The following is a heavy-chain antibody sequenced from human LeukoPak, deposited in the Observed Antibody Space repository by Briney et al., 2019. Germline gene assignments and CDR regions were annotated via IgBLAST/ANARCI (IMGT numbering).Heavy chain of an antibody. CDR1: AYSISSGYY. D-gene: IGHD7-27*01. V-gene: IGHV4-38-2*02. CDR2: IYHSGST. J-gene: IGHJ4*02. Sequence: SETLSLTCSVSAYSISSGYYWGWIRQPPGKGLEWIGGIYHSGSTYYNPSLKSRVTVSVDTSKNQFSLKLSSVTAADTAVYYCARDQNWAIDYWGQGTLVTVSS. CDR3: ARDQNWAIDY.